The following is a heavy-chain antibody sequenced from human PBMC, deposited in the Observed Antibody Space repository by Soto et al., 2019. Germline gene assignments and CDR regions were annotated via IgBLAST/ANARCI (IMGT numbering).Heavy chain of an antibody. J-gene: IGHJ4*02. D-gene: IGHD5-12*01. Sequence: PSETLSLTCAVYGGSFSGYYWSWIRQPPGKGLEWTGEINHSGSTNYNPSLKSRVTISVDRSKNQFSLKLSSVTAADTAVYYCARDGYTKGFDYWGQGSLVTVSS. CDR3: ARDGYTKGFDY. V-gene: IGHV4-34*01. CDR2: INHSGST. CDR1: GGSFSGYY.